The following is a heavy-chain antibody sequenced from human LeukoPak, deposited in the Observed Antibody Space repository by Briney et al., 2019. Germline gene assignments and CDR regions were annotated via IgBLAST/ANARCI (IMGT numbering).Heavy chain of an antibody. CDR1: GYSFTSYW. Sequence: GESLKISCKGSGYSFTSYWIGWARQMPGKGLEWMGIIYPADSDTRYSPSFQGQVTISADKSISTAYLQWSSLKASDTAMFYCARYRGLGRDDAFDIWGQGTMDTVSS. CDR3: ARYRGLGRDDAFDI. D-gene: IGHD3/OR15-3a*01. CDR2: IYPADSDT. V-gene: IGHV5-51*01. J-gene: IGHJ3*02.